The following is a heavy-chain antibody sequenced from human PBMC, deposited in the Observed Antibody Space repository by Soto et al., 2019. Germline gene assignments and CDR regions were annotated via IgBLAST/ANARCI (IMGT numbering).Heavy chain of an antibody. D-gene: IGHD4-17*01. CDR1: GFTFSTYA. V-gene: IGHV3-23*01. CDR2: IGGRRGST. Sequence: EVQLLESGGGLVQPGGSLRLSCAASGFTFSTYALNWVRQAPGKGLEWVSAIGGRRGSTYFADSVKGRFSISSDSPQSTPDLQSNSMRAEDTAVYYCAKDGYGDRPYYCYYYGQGTLVTVAT. J-gene: IGHJ4*02. CDR3: AKDGYGDRPYYCYY.